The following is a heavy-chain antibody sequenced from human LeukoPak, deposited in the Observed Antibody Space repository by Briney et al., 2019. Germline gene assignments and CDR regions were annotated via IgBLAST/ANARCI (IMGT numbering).Heavy chain of an antibody. CDR3: ARHTYDFWSGYYRHNWFDP. CDR1: GSIFTSYW. Sequence: PGASLKISCKGSGSIFTSYWIGWVRQLPGKGLERMGIIYPGDSDTRYSPSSQGQVTISADKSISTAYLQWSSLKASDTAMYYCARHTYDFWSGYYRHNWFDPWGQGTLVTVSS. V-gene: IGHV5-51*01. J-gene: IGHJ5*02. CDR2: IYPGDSDT. D-gene: IGHD3-3*01.